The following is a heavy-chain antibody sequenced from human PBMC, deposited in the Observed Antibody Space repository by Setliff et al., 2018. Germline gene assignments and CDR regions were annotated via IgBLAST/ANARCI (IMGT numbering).Heavy chain of an antibody. D-gene: IGHD2-2*01. CDR2: IYHDGNT. CDR1: GVSVNSLTW. CDR3: ARGGGGYHAAS. V-gene: IGHV4-4*02. Sequence: PSETLSLTCAVSGVSVNSLTWWSWVRQSPGKGLEWIGHIYHDGNTKSYPSVHFNQSLKSRVTMSVDESKNHFSLELTSVTAADTAVYYCARGGGGYHAASWGQGILVTVS. J-gene: IGHJ5*02.